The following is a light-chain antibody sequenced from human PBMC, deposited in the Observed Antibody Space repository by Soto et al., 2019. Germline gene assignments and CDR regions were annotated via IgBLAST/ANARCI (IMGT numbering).Light chain of an antibody. J-gene: IGLJ1*01. CDR2: DVS. CDR1: SSDVGGHNY. V-gene: IGLV2-14*01. CDR3: SSYTSSSSYV. Sequence: QSVLTQPASVSVSPGQSITITCTGTSSDVGGHNYVSWYQQHPGKAPKLMIYDVSNRPSGVSNRFSGSKSGNTASLTISGLQAEDEADYYCSSYTSSSSYVFGTGTKVTVL.